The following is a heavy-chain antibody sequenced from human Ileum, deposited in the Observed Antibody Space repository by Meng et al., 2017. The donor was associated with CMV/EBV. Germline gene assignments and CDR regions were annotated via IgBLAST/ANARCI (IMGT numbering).Heavy chain of an antibody. CDR1: GYSFNTYY. J-gene: IGHJ4*02. V-gene: IGHV1-18*04. Sequence: SCKASGYSFNTYYIIWVRQAPGQGLECMGCINPDTGDTNYAQMVQGRVTMTTDTSTNTAFMELRSLRSDDTAVYYCATDLPAESFDYWGQGTLVTVSS. CDR2: INPDTGDT. D-gene: IGHD3-10*01. CDR3: ATDLPAESFDY.